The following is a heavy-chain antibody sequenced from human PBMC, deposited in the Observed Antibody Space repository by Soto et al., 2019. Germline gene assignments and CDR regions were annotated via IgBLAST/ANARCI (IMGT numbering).Heavy chain of an antibody. Sequence: EVQLLESGGGLVQPGGSLRLSCAASGFTFSSYAMSWVRQAPGKGLEWVSAISGRGGSTYYADSVKGRFTISRDNSKNTLYLQMNSLRAEDTAVYYCAKRWVGGDFWSGYYSYFDYWGQGTLVTVSS. CDR3: AKRWVGGDFWSGYYSYFDY. V-gene: IGHV3-23*01. J-gene: IGHJ4*02. D-gene: IGHD3-3*01. CDR2: ISGRGGST. CDR1: GFTFSSYA.